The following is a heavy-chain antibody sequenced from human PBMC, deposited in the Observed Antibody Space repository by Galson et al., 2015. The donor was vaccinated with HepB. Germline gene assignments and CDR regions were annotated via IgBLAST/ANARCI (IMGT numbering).Heavy chain of an antibody. CDR1: GFTFGDYA. V-gene: IGHV3-49*03. D-gene: IGHD3-22*01. CDR2: IRSKAYGGTT. J-gene: IGHJ4*02. Sequence: SLRLSCAASGFTFGDYAMSWFRQAPGKGLEWVGFIRSKAYGGTTEYAASVKGRFTISRDDSKSIAYLQMNSLKTEDTAVYYCTPAYYYDSSGYYSLDEPVDYWGQGTLVTVSS. CDR3: TPAYYYDSSGYYSLDEPVDY.